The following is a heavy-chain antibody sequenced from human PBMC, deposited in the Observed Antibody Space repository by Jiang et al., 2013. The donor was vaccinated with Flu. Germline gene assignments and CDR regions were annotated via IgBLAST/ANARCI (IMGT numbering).Heavy chain of an antibody. Sequence: SGAEVKKPGASVKVSCKASGYTFTSYDINWVRQATGQGLEWMGWMNPNSGNTGYAQKFQGRVTMTRNTSVSTAYMELSSLRSEDTAVYYCARRRGRAAAGTRTYYFDYWGQGTLVTVSS. CDR3: ARRRGRAAAGTRTYYFDY. CDR1: GYTFTSYD. J-gene: IGHJ4*02. D-gene: IGHD6-13*01. V-gene: IGHV1-8*02. CDR2: MNPNSGNT.